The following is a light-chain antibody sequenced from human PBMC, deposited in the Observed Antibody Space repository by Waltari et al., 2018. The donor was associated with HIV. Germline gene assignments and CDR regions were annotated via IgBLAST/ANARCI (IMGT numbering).Light chain of an antibody. V-gene: IGLV3-25*03. CDR1: VLPTQY. CDR3: QSADSSGTYVV. J-gene: IGLJ7*01. CDR2: KES. Sequence: YELTKPPSVSVHPGQTARTTCPGVVLPTQYAIPYQQKPGQAPVMVISKESERPSRIPERFSGSSLGRTVTLTICGVQAEDEADYYCQSADSSGTYVVFGGGTQLTVL.